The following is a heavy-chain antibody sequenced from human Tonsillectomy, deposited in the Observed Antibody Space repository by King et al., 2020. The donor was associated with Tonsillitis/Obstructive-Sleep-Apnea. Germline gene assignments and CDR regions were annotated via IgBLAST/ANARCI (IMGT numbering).Heavy chain of an antibody. J-gene: IGHJ4*02. CDR1: GFTFSSYS. D-gene: IGHD5-18*01. V-gene: IGHV3-48*02. CDR2: ISSSGTI. CDR3: ASLWIQVDS. Sequence: DVQLVESGGGLVQPGGSLRLSCAASGFTFSSYSMNWVRQAPGKGLEWVSYISSSGTIYYADSVKGRFTISRDNAKNSLYLQMNSLRDEDTAVYYCASLWIQVDSWGQGTLVTVSS.